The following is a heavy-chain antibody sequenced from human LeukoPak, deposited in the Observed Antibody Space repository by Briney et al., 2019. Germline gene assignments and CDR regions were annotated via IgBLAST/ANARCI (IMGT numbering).Heavy chain of an antibody. J-gene: IGHJ1*01. CDR2: ISSSSSTI. Sequence: PGGSLRLSCAASGFTFSSYAMTWVRQAPGKGLEWVSYISSSSSTIYYADSVKGRFTISRDNAKNSLYLQMNSLRDEDTAVYYCAKDSDYYHSSGYYYAHFQHWGQGTLVTVSS. D-gene: IGHD3-22*01. V-gene: IGHV3-48*02. CDR1: GFTFSSYA. CDR3: AKDSDYYHSSGYYYAHFQH.